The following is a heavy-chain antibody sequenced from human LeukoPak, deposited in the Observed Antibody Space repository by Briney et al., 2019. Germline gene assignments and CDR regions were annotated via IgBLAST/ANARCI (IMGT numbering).Heavy chain of an antibody. CDR3: TRERRGSYYAFES. J-gene: IGHJ4*02. D-gene: IGHD3-10*01. CDR2: VTSSGGST. V-gene: IGHV3-11*01. Sequence: PGGSLRLSCAASGFSISDYYMSWICQSPGKGLEWISYVTSSGGSTKYVDSVKGRFTISRDNAKNSVALQMNSLRAEDTAVYYCTRERRGSYYAFESWGQGTLVTVSS. CDR1: GFSISDYY.